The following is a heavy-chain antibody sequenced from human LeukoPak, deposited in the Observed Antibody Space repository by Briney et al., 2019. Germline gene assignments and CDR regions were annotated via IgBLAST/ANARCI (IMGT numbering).Heavy chain of an antibody. CDR3: TRDLYGSGSYYNRPFDY. CDR2: IRSKAYGGTT. J-gene: IGHJ4*02. D-gene: IGHD3-10*01. Sequence: GGSLRLSCTASGFTFGDYAMSWARHARGRGREWVGFIRSKAYGGTTEYAVSVKGRFTIARDDSKSIAYLQMNSLKTEDTAVYYCTRDLYGSGSYYNRPFDYWGQGTLVTVSS. V-gene: IGHV3-49*04. CDR1: GFTFGDYA.